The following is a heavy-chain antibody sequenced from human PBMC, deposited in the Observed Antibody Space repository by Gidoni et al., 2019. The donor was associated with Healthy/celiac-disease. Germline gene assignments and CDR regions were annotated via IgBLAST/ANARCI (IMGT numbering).Heavy chain of an antibody. D-gene: IGHD1-26*01. CDR2: IIPIFGTE. J-gene: IGHJ5*02. CDR3: VRVVERSWFDP. Sequence: QVQLVQSGAEVTKPGSAGKVSCKASGGTVSSYAISWVRQAPGHGLEWMGWIIPIFGTENYAQKFQGRVTITEDESTSTAYMELSSLRSEDTAVYYCVRVVERSWFDPWGQGTLVTVYS. V-gene: IGHV1-69*01. CDR1: GGTVSSYA.